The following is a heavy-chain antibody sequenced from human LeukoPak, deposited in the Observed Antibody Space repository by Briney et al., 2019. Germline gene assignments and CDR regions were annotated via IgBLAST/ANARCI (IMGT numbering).Heavy chain of an antibody. Sequence: SETLSLTCTVSGGSISSSAYYRGWIRQPPGKGLEWIGTIYYDGSTYYNPSLKSRVTMSGDMSKNQFSLAMSSVTAADTAVYYCARYCGGACSSGWFDPWGQGTLVTVSS. CDR2: IYYDGST. CDR3: ARYCGGACSSGWFDP. J-gene: IGHJ5*02. CDR1: GGSISSSAYY. V-gene: IGHV4-39*07. D-gene: IGHD2-21*02.